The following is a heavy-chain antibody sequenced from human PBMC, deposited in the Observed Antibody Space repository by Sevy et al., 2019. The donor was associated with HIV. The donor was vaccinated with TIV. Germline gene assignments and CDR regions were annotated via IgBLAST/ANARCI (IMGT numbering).Heavy chain of an antibody. CDR2: FSFGCGQI. CDR3: AREGCTRPHDY. J-gene: IGHJ4*02. V-gene: IGHV3-21*04. D-gene: IGHD2-8*01. CDR1: GFPFSKYS. Sequence: GGSLRLSCAASGFPFSKYSMSWIRQTPGKGLEWVATFSFGCGQINYADSVKGRFTISRDDSKNTFYLQMNSLRSDDTAMYYCAREGCTRPHDYWGQGTVVTVSS.